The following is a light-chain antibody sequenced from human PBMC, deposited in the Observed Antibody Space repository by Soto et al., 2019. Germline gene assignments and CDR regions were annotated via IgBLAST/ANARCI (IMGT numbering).Light chain of an antibody. CDR2: AAS. Sequence: DIQMTQSPSSLSASVGDGVTIPCRASQSISRYLNWYQQKPGTAPKLLIYAASSLHYEVPSRFSGSGSGTDFTLTISSLQPEDFATYYCQQSYSTPFTFGPGTKVDLK. CDR1: QSISRY. J-gene: IGKJ3*01. V-gene: IGKV1-39*01. CDR3: QQSYSTPFT.